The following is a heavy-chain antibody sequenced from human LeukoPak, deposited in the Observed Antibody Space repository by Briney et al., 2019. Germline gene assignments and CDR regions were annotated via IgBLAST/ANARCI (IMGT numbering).Heavy chain of an antibody. CDR2: IRGNGDTT. CDR3: AKVELSAAGGELDP. CDR1: GFTFSDYY. V-gene: IGHV3-23*01. D-gene: IGHD3-16*02. Sequence: PGGSLRLSCVASGFTFSDYYMSWVRQAPGKGLEWVSAIRGNGDTTYDADSVKGRFTISRDNSKNTLYLEMKSLRADDTALYYCAKVELSAAGGELDPWGQGTLVTVSS. J-gene: IGHJ5*02.